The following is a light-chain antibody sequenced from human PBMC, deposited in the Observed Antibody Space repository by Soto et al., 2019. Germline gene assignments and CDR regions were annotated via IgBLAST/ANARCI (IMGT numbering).Light chain of an antibody. CDR1: QSVSNNL. J-gene: IGKJ3*01. CDR2: SAS. V-gene: IGKV3-20*01. Sequence: EIVLTQSPGTLSLSPGARATLSCRASQSVSNNLLAWYQQRPGQAPRLLIYSASNRATGIPYRFSGSGSGTEFTLTISRLEPEDFAVFYCQQYGSSPSTFGPGTKVDI. CDR3: QQYGSSPST.